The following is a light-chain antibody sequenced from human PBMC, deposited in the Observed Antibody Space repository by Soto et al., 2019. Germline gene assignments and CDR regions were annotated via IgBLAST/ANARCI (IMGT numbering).Light chain of an antibody. J-gene: IGKJ1*01. V-gene: IGKV3-11*01. CDR3: QQRYAWPRT. Sequence: EIVLTQSPATLSLSPWERATLSCRASQSISSSLAWYQQKPGQAPRLLIYDASTRATGFPARFSGSGSGTDFTLTIGSLETEDLAVYYCQQRYAWPRTFGQGTKVDIK. CDR1: QSISSS. CDR2: DAS.